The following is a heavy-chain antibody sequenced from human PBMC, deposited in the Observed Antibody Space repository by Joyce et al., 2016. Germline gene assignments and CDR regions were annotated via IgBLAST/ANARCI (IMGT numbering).Heavy chain of an antibody. Sequence: QLQLVQSGAEVKKPGASVKVSCKASGYIFTNYGITWGRQAPGQGLEWMGWISAYNGHTIYAQNLQGRVTLTTDTSTSTASMELMSLRSDDTAIYYCARTINWNCDYWGQGTLVTVSS. CDR1: GYIFTNYG. J-gene: IGHJ4*02. V-gene: IGHV1-18*01. CDR2: ISAYNGHT. D-gene: IGHD1-7*01. CDR3: ARTINWNCDY.